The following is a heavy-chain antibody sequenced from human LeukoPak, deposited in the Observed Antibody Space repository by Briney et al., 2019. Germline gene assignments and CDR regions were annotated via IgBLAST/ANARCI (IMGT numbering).Heavy chain of an antibody. Sequence: QPGGSLRLSCAASGFTFSSYAMNWVRQAPGKGLEWVAVISYDGSNKYYADSVKGRFTISRDNSKNTLYLQMNSLRAEDTAEYYCVRDMIVVVISNWFDPWGQGTLVTVSS. V-gene: IGHV3-30*04. CDR3: VRDMIVVVISNWFDP. D-gene: IGHD3-22*01. CDR2: ISYDGSNK. CDR1: GFTFSSYA. J-gene: IGHJ5*02.